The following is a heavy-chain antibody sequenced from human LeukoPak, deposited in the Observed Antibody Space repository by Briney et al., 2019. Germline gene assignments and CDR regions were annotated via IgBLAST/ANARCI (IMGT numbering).Heavy chain of an antibody. D-gene: IGHD2-2*01. Sequence: PGRSLRLSCAAAGVPFSNYWMSWVRQAPGEGLEWVAHIKEDGGETHYAGSVEGRFTISRDNAKNSLYLEMNSLRGEDTAVYYCARVRGGSTTPDFDYWGQGTLVTVSS. CDR2: IKEDGGET. J-gene: IGHJ4*02. CDR3: ARVRGGSTTPDFDY. V-gene: IGHV3-7*05. CDR1: GVPFSNYW.